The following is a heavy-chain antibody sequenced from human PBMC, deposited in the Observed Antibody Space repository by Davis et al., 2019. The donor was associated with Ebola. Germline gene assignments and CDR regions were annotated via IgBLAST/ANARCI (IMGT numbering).Heavy chain of an antibody. CDR2: INHSGST. D-gene: IGHD2-2*01. CDR1: GGSFSGYY. Sequence: MPSETLSLTCAVSGGSFSGYYWNWIRQPPGKGLEWIGEINHSGSTNYNPSLKSRVSISIDTSTNQFSLKLSSVTAADTAVYYCARWKLWGVPAATFDYWGQGTLVTVSS. CDR3: ARWKLWGVPAATFDY. J-gene: IGHJ4*02. V-gene: IGHV4-34*01.